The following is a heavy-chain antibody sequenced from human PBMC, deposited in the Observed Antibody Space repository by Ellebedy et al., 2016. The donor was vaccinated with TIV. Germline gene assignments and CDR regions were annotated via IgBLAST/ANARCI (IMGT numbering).Heavy chain of an antibody. D-gene: IGHD6-13*01. CDR3: AKDGSAAGFDY. CDR1: GFTFSSYA. CDR2: ISGSGGST. J-gene: IGHJ4*02. V-gene: IGHV3-23*01. Sequence: GESLKISXAASGFTFSSYAMSWVRQAPGKGLEWVSAISGSGGSTYYADSVKGRFTISRDNSKNTLYLQMNSLRAEDTAVYYCAKDGSAAGFDYWGQGTLVTVSS.